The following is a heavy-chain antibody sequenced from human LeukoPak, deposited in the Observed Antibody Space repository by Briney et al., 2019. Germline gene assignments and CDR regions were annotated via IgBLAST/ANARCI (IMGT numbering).Heavy chain of an antibody. V-gene: IGHV4-61*01. D-gene: IGHD1-26*01. Sequence: SETLSLTCTVSGGSVSSDSYYWSWIRQPPGKGLEWIGYIYYSGSTNYNPSLKSQVTMSVDTSKNLFSLKVSSVTAADTAVYYCARGRSNYYGMDVWGQGTTVTVSS. CDR2: IYYSGST. CDR1: GGSVSSDSYY. J-gene: IGHJ6*02. CDR3: ARGRSNYYGMDV.